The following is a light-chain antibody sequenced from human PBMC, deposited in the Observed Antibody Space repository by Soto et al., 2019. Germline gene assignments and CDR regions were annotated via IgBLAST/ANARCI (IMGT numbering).Light chain of an antibody. Sequence: DIQMTQSPSSLSASVGDRVTITVRASQSISSYLNWYQQKPGKAPKLLIYAASSLQSGVPSRFSGSGSGTDFTLTISSLQPEDFATYYCQQSYSTLITFGQGTRLEIK. CDR3: QQSYSTLIT. J-gene: IGKJ5*01. V-gene: IGKV1-39*01. CDR2: AAS. CDR1: QSISSY.